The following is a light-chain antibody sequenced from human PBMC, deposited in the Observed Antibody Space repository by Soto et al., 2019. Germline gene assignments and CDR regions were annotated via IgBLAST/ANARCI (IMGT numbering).Light chain of an antibody. Sequence: EIVLTQSPGTLSLSPGERATLSCSASQSVSSSYLAWYQQKPGQAPRLLIYGASSRATGIPDRFSGSGSGTDFTLTISSLEPEDFAVYYCQQYGSSQSFGQGTKVEIK. CDR1: QSVSSSY. V-gene: IGKV3-20*01. CDR2: GAS. CDR3: QQYGSSQS. J-gene: IGKJ1*01.